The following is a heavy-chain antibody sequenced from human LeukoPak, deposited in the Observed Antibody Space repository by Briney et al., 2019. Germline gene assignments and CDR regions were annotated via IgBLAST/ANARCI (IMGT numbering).Heavy chain of an antibody. CDR3: ARVGGNAVFPSYYYYYYYMDV. J-gene: IGHJ6*03. V-gene: IGHV4-59*01. D-gene: IGHD3-16*01. Sequence: SETLSLTCTVSGGSISSYYWTWIRQPPGKGLEWIGYIYYSGSTNYNPSLKSRVTISVDTSKNQFSLKLSSVTAADTAVYYCARVGGNAVFPSYYYYYYYMDVWGKGTTVTISS. CDR2: IYYSGST. CDR1: GGSISSYY.